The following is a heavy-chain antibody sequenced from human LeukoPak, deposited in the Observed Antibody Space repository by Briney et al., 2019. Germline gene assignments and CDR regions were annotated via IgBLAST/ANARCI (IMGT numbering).Heavy chain of an antibody. CDR2: ISDSGGST. CDR1: GFTLSSYA. J-gene: IGHJ4*02. Sequence: GGSLRLSCAASGFTLSSYAMSWVRQAPGKGLEWVSAISDSGGSTYDADSVKGRFTISRDNSKNTLYLQMNSLRAEDTAVYYCAKDTSIGRYCTNGVCSPFDYWGQGTLVTVSS. V-gene: IGHV3-23*01. D-gene: IGHD2-8*01. CDR3: AKDTSIGRYCTNGVCSPFDY.